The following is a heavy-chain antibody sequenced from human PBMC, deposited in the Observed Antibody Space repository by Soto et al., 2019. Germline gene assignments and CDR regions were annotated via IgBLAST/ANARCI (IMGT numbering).Heavy chain of an antibody. CDR1: GFTFNTFA. J-gene: IGHJ4*02. D-gene: IGHD1-1*01. CDR3: ATQDFRGATGTT. V-gene: IGHV3-23*01. Sequence: EVQLLESGGGLVQPGGSLRLSCVASGFTFNTFAMGWVRQAPGKGLEWVSLIRNDSAATYYTDSVKGRFTMSRDNSKNTLYMQMDSLRAEDTAIYNCATQDFRGATGTTWGQGTLVTVSS. CDR2: IRNDSAAT.